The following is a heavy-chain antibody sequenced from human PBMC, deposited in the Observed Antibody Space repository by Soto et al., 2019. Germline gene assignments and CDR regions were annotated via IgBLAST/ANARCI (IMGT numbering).Heavy chain of an antibody. CDR3: ARVGAAADSYYFDY. CDR1: GGSISSYY. Sequence: PSETLSLTCTVSGGSISSYYWSWIRQPPGKGLEWIGYIYYSGSTNYNPSLKSRVTISVDTSKNQFSLKLSSVTAADTAVYYCARVGAAADSYYFDYWGQGTLLTVSS. J-gene: IGHJ4*02. CDR2: IYYSGST. V-gene: IGHV4-59*01. D-gene: IGHD6-13*01.